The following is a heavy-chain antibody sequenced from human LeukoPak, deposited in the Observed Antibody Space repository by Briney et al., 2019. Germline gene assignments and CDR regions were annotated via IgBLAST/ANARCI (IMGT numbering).Heavy chain of an antibody. CDR2: ISASRDIT. Sequence: GGSLRLSCAASGFNYSTYTMNWVRQAPGMGLEWLSYISASRDITYYADSVKGRFTISRDNAKNSLYLQMNSLRAEDTAVYYCAKELCSGGGCYFIDYWGQGTLVTVSS. V-gene: IGHV3-48*01. CDR3: AKELCSGGGCYFIDY. D-gene: IGHD2-15*01. J-gene: IGHJ4*02. CDR1: GFNYSTYT.